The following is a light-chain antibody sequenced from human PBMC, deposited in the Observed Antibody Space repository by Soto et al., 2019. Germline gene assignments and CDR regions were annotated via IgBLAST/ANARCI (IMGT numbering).Light chain of an antibody. J-gene: IGKJ4*01. CDR1: QNVGTK. CDR3: QQYDTWPPLT. V-gene: IGKV3-15*01. CDR2: GAS. Sequence: EIVMTQSPATLSVSPGERATLSCRASQNVGTKLAWYQQKPGQAPRLLIYGASTRATDIPARFSGSGSGTAFTLTISSLQTEDFAVYYCQQYDTWPPLTFGGGTKVEIK.